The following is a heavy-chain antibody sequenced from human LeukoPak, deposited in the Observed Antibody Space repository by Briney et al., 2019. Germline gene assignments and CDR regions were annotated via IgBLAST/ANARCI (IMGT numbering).Heavy chain of an antibody. J-gene: IGHJ3*02. CDR3: ARDGSGDRSSSYGHDALDI. V-gene: IGHV3-21*01. Sequence: PGGSLRLSCAASGFTFSSYSMNWVRQAPGKGLEWVSSISSSSSYIYYADSVNGGFTISIDNAKNSLYLHLNSLRAEDTAVYYCARDGSGDRSSSYGHDALDIWGQGTMVTVSS. CDR2: ISSSSSYI. CDR1: GFTFSSYS. D-gene: IGHD6-13*01.